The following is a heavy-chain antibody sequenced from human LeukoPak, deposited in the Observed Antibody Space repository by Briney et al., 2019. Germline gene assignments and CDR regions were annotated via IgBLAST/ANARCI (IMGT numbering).Heavy chain of an antibody. CDR3: AREGEGLWFGEHHFDY. Sequence: SETLSFTCTASGGSISSYYWSWIRQPAGQGLEWIGRIYTSGSATYNPSLTRRVAMTVDASKNRVSLKLSSVTAAHTAVYYCAREGEGLWFGEHHFDYWGEGTLVTVSS. D-gene: IGHD3-10*01. J-gene: IGHJ4*02. CDR1: GGSISSYY. V-gene: IGHV4-4*07. CDR2: IYTSGSA.